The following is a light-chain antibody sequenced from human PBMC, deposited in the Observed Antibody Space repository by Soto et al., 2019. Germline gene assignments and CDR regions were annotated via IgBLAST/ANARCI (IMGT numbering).Light chain of an antibody. CDR3: SSYTRSSTLV. CDR2: EVS. J-gene: IGLJ2*01. Sequence: QSALTQPASVSGSPGQSITISCSGTSSDVGGYNYVSWYQQHPGNAPNLLIYEVSHRPSGASNRFAGSKSGNTASRTSSGRQAEDEADYYSSSYTRSSTLVFGGGTKHTV. CDR1: SSDVGGYNY. V-gene: IGLV2-14*01.